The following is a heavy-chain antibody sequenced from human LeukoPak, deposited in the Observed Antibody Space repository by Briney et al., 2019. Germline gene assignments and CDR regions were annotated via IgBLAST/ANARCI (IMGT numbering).Heavy chain of an antibody. CDR2: IYPSDSDT. J-gene: IGHJ3*02. D-gene: IGHD3-16*01. Sequence: GESLKISCKASGYSFSNYWIGWVRQMTGKGLEWMGIIYPSDSDTRYSPPFQGHVTISVDKSITTAYLHWNSLEASDTAKYYCARRKLGGEGVFDIWGQGTMVTVSS. CDR3: ARRKLGGEGVFDI. CDR1: GYSFSNYW. V-gene: IGHV5-51*01.